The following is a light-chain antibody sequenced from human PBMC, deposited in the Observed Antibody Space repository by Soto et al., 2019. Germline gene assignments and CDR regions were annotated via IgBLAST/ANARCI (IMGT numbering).Light chain of an antibody. V-gene: IGKV3-15*01. CDR1: QSVCSN. Sequence: EIVMTQSPATLSVSPGERATLSCRASQSVCSNLAWYQQKPGQAPSLLIYGASTRATGIPARFSGSGSGTEFTLTISSLQSEDFAVYYCQQYNNWPGTFGQGTKVEIK. CDR3: QQYNNWPGT. CDR2: GAS. J-gene: IGKJ1*01.